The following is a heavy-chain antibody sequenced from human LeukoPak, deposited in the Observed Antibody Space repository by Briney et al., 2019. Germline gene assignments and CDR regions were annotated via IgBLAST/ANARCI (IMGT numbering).Heavy chain of an antibody. V-gene: IGHV4-59*01. CDR1: GGSIGSYY. Sequence: SETLSLTCTVSGGSIGSYYWSWIRRPPGKGLEWIGYIYYSGSTNYNPSLKSRVTISVDTSKNQFSLKLSSVTAADTAVYYCARDHNAFDFWGQGTMVTVSS. J-gene: IGHJ3*01. CDR3: ARDHNAFDF. CDR2: IYYSGST.